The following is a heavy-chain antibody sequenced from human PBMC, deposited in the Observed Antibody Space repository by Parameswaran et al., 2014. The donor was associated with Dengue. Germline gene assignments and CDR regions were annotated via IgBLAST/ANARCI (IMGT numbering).Heavy chain of an antibody. CDR2: ISYDGSNK. CDR3: ARELRTTLNY. V-gene: IGHV3-30*04. D-gene: IGHD4-11*01. J-gene: IGHJ4*02. Sequence: VRQAPGKGLEWVAVISYDGSNKYYADSVKGRFTISRDNSKNTLYLQMNSLRAEDTAVYYCARELRTTLNYWGQGTLVTVSS.